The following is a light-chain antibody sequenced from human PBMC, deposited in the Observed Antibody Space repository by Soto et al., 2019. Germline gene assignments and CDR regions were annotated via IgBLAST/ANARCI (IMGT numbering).Light chain of an antibody. Sequence: EIVLTQSPGTLSLSPGERATLSCRASQSVGSKFLAWYQQKPGQAPRLLIYGASSRATGIPDRFSGGGSGTDFTLTISRLEPEDFAVYYCQQYGSSPTMYAFGQGTKLEIK. CDR2: GAS. CDR3: QQYGSSPTMYA. J-gene: IGKJ2*01. V-gene: IGKV3-20*01. CDR1: QSVGSKF.